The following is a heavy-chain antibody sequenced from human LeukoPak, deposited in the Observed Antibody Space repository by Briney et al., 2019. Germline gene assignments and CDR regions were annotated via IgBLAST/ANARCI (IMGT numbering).Heavy chain of an antibody. CDR1: GFTVSSNY. CDR3: AGTIVGKWAIDY. J-gene: IGHJ4*02. Sequence: GGSLRLSCAASGFTVSSNYMSWVRQAPGQGLEWISVIYSGGSTYYADSVKGRFTISRDNSKNTLYLQMNSLRAEDTAVYYCAGTIVGKWAIDYWGQGTLVTVSS. D-gene: IGHD3-22*01. CDR2: IYSGGST. V-gene: IGHV3-53*01.